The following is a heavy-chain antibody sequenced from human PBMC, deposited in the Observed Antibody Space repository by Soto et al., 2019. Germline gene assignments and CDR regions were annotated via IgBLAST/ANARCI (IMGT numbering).Heavy chain of an antibody. CDR1: GGTFSSYA. J-gene: IGHJ6*02. V-gene: IGHV1-69*13. Sequence: SVKVSCKASGGTFSSYAISWVRQAPGQGLEWMGGIIPIFGTANYAQKFQGRVTITADESTSTAYMELSSLRSEDTAVYYCARDDSSSSHYYYGMDVWGQGTTVTVSS. CDR2: IIPIFGTA. CDR3: ARDDSSSSHYYYGMDV. D-gene: IGHD6-6*01.